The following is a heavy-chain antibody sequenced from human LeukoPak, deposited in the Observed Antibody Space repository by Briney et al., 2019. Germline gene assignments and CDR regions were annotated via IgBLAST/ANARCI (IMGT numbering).Heavy chain of an antibody. V-gene: IGHV1-2*02. Sequence: GASVKVSCKASGYTFTGYYMHWVRQAPGQGLEWMGWINPNSGGTNYAQKFQGRVTMTRDTSISTAYMELSRLRSDDTAVYYCARKLGYSGSYELDYWGQGTLVTVSS. CDR3: ARKLGYSGSYELDY. CDR2: INPNSGGT. D-gene: IGHD1-26*01. J-gene: IGHJ4*02. CDR1: GYTFTGYY.